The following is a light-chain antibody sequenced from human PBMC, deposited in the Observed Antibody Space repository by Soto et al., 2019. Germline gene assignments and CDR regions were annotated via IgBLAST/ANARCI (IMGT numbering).Light chain of an antibody. CDR2: EVS. V-gene: IGLV2-14*01. J-gene: IGLJ1*01. Sequence: QSLMTQTVSVPGSPGQSITISCTGTSSDVCAYIYVSWYQQHPGKAPEFLIYEVSKRPSGVSDRFSASKSGNTASLTISGLQAEDEADYYCTSYTSSITYVFGTGTKVTV. CDR1: SSDVCAYIY. CDR3: TSYTSSITYV.